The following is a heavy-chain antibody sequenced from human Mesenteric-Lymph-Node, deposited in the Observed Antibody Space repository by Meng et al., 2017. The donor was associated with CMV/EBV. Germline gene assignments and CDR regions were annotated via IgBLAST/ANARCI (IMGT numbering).Heavy chain of an antibody. Sequence: GESLKISCAASGFTFTTYAIHWVRQAPGKGLEWVAVISYDGSNKYYTDSVKGRFTISRDNSKSTLYLQMNTLRAEDTAVYYCARGRDYGMDVWGQGTTVTVSS. CDR2: ISYDGSNK. CDR1: GFTFTTYA. J-gene: IGHJ6*02. D-gene: IGHD5-12*01. V-gene: IGHV3-30-3*01. CDR3: ARGRDYGMDV.